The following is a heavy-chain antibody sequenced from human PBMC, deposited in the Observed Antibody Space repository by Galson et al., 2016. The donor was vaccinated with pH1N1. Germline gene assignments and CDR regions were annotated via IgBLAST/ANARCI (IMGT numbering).Heavy chain of an antibody. CDR3: ARNAWDGSGLNYFDS. J-gene: IGHJ4*02. V-gene: IGHV4-31*03. D-gene: IGHD3-22*01. CDR2: IYYIGST. CDR1: GGSVRSGGQY. Sequence: LTCSVSGGSVRSGGQYWTWIRQVPGKGLEWIGFIYYIGSTGYNPSLKSRVSMSLDMSKKQFSLHLRSVTAADTAVYYCARNAWDGSGLNYFDSWGQGILVSVSS.